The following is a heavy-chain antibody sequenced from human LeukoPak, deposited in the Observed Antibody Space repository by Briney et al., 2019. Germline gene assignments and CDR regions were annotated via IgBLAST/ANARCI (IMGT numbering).Heavy chain of an antibody. J-gene: IGHJ6*02. CDR2: IYYGGIT. Sequence: SETLSLTCTVSGDSIGSNYWSWIRQPPGKGLEWIGYIYYGGITNYNPPLKSRVTISLDTSKNQFSLRLTSVTAADTAIYYCARPSPEYYYGMDVWGQGTTVTVSS. D-gene: IGHD1-14*01. CDR1: GDSIGSNY. V-gene: IGHV4-59*01. CDR3: ARPSPEYYYGMDV.